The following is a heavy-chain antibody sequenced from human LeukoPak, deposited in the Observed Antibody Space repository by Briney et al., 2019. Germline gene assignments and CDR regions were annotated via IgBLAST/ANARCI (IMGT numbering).Heavy chain of an antibody. CDR2: IYTSGST. Sequence: SETLSLTCTVSGGSISSYYWSWIRQPAGKGLEWVGRIYTSGSTNYNPSLKSRVTMSVDTSKNQFSLKLSSVTAADTAVYYCARVKTVTTRYPPLGYFDYWGQGTLVTVSS. J-gene: IGHJ4*02. V-gene: IGHV4-4*07. CDR3: ARVKTVTTRYPPLGYFDY. CDR1: GGSISSYY. D-gene: IGHD4-17*01.